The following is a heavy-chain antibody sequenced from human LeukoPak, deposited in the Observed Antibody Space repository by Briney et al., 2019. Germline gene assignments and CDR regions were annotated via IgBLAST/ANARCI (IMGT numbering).Heavy chain of an antibody. V-gene: IGHV4-59*01. CDR2: IYYSGST. Sequence: SETLSLTCTVSGGSISSYYWSWIRQPPGKGLEWIGYIYYSGSTNYNPSLKSRVTISVDTSKNQFSLKLSSVTAADTAVYYCARDESLHYYGSGSYYNGFDPWGQGTLVTVSS. CDR1: GGSISSYY. CDR3: ARDESLHYYGSGSYYNGFDP. J-gene: IGHJ5*02. D-gene: IGHD3-10*01.